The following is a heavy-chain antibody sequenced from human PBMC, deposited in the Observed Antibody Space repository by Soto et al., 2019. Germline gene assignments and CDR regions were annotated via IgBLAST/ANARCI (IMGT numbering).Heavy chain of an antibody. Sequence: EVQLVESGGALVQPGGSLRLSCATSGFTFTHYWMNWVRQAPGKGLEWVANINIDGTEKYYGDSVKGRFTISRDNAKNSPYLQMDSLREEDMAVYYCARNRGWEMLDYWGHGTLVTVSS. J-gene: IGHJ4*01. V-gene: IGHV3-7*01. CDR3: ARNRGWEMLDY. CDR1: GFTFTHYW. D-gene: IGHD6-19*01. CDR2: INIDGTEK.